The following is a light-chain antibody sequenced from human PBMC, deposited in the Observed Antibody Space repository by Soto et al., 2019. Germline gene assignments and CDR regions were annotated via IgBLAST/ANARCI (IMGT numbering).Light chain of an antibody. CDR3: LLDYAYFWA. J-gene: IGKJ1*01. V-gene: IGKV1-6*01. CDR1: QGIRSA. Sequence: ALQQTPPPSSLSASVADRATITCRASQGIRSALGWYQQKPGKVPKLLIYAALTLQSGVPSRFSGSGFGTDFTLTINSLQPEDFATYYCLLDYAYFWAFGQGTKVDIK. CDR2: AAL.